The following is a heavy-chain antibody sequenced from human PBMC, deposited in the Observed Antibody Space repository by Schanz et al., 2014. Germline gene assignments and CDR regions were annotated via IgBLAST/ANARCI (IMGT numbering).Heavy chain of an antibody. D-gene: IGHD3-9*01. V-gene: IGHV3-74*01. Sequence: EVQLVESGGGLVQPGGSLRLSCAASGFTFSDSWMHWVRQAPGKGLVWVSRTSHDGSFTTFADSVKGRFTISRDNAKNALYLQMNSLRAEDTAVYYCTTDSRTKLRSFDWLLRFDYWGQGTLVAVSS. CDR3: TTDSRTKLRSFDWLLRFDY. CDR1: GFTFSDSW. J-gene: IGHJ4*02. CDR2: TSHDGSFT.